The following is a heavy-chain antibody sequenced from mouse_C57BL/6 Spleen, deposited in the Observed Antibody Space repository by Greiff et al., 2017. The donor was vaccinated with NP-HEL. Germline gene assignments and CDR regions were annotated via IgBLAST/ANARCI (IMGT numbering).Heavy chain of an antibody. J-gene: IGHJ2*01. V-gene: IGHV1-82*01. CDR2: IYPGDGDT. CDR1: GYAFSSSW. D-gene: IGHD1-1*01. Sequence: QVQLKESGPELVKPGASVKISCKASGYAFSSSWMNWVKQRPGKGLEWIGRIYPGDGDTNYNGKFKGKATLTADKSSSTAYMQLSSLTSEDSAVYFCARGTTVVEGGFDYWGQGTTLTVSS. CDR3: ARGTTVVEGGFDY.